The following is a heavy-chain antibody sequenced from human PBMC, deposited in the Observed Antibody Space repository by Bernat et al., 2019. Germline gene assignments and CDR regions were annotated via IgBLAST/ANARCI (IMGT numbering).Heavy chain of an antibody. Sequence: QVQLVQSGAEVKKPGASVKVSCKASGYTFTSYGISWVRQAPGQGLEWMGWISAYNGNRNYGQKLHGRVTRTTDTATSTAYMELRSLRSDDTAVYYCARMGPSGARPYYFYMDVWGKGTTFTVSS. J-gene: IGHJ6*03. CDR3: ARMGPSGARPYYFYMDV. CDR1: GYTFTSYG. CDR2: ISAYNGNR. D-gene: IGHD3-10*01. V-gene: IGHV1-18*04.